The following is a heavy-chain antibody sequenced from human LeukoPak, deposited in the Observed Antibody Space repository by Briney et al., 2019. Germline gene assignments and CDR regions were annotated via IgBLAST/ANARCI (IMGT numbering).Heavy chain of an antibody. CDR2: IDHTGFT. Sequence: SETLSLTCAVSRGSFSAYYWIWIRQPPGKGLEWIGEIDHTGFTNYNPSLKSPITMSVDTSNNQFSLKLSSVTAADTAMYYCASQETRSSISASETWSQGTLVTVSS. J-gene: IGHJ5*02. V-gene: IGHV4-34*01. D-gene: IGHD6-13*01. CDR3: ASQETRSSISASET. CDR1: RGSFSAYY.